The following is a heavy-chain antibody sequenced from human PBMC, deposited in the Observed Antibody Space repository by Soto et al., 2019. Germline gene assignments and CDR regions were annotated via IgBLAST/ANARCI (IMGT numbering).Heavy chain of an antibody. V-gene: IGHV3-48*01. CDR2: ISSSSSTI. Sequence: GGSLRLSCAASGVTFISYSMNWVRQATGKGLEWVSYISSSSSTIYYADSVKGRFTISRDNAKNSLYLQMNSLRAEDTAVYYCARDPGPDFWSGYYTGVRYYYMDVWGKGTTVTVSS. J-gene: IGHJ6*03. CDR3: ARDPGPDFWSGYYTGVRYYYMDV. D-gene: IGHD3-3*01. CDR1: GVTFISYS.